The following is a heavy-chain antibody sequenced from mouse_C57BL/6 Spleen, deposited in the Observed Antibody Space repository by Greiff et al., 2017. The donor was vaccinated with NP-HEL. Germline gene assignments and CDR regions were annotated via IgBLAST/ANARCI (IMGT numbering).Heavy chain of an antibody. Sequence: EVKLMESGGGLVQPGGSLSLSCAASGFTFTDYYMSWVRQPPGKALEWLGFIRNKANGYTTEYSASVKGRFTISRDNSQSILYLQMNALRAEDSATYYCARYALSLGDYAMDYWGQGTSVTVSS. CDR2: IRNKANGYTT. V-gene: IGHV7-3*01. D-gene: IGHD3-3*01. CDR1: GFTFTDYY. CDR3: ARYALSLGDYAMDY. J-gene: IGHJ4*01.